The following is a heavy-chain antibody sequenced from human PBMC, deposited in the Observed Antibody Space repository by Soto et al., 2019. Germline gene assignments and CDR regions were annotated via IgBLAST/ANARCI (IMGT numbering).Heavy chain of an antibody. D-gene: IGHD2-2*01. Sequence: PGGSLRLSCAASGFTFTSYGMHWVRQAPGKGLEWVAVIWYDGSNKYYADSVKGRFTISRDNSKNTLYLQMNSLRAEDTAVYYCARDRVPAANGGYYYGMDVWGQGTTVTVSS. CDR2: IWYDGSNK. CDR1: GFTFTSYG. CDR3: ARDRVPAANGGYYYGMDV. J-gene: IGHJ6*02. V-gene: IGHV3-33*01.